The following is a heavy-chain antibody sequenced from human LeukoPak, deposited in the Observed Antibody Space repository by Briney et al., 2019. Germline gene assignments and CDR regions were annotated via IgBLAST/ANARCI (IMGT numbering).Heavy chain of an antibody. CDR1: GYTVIXYG. J-gene: IGHJ4*02. V-gene: IGHV1-18*01. CDR3: ARAVTNSNYVRYNYFDY. CDR2: ISAYNGNI. Sequence: KVXCXASGYTVIXYGITWVRQAPGQGLEGLGWISAYNGNIDYAQKLQGRVNLTTDTSTSTAYMEVRSLRSDDTAVYYCARAVTNSNYVRYNYFDYWGQGILVTVSS. D-gene: IGHD4-11*01.